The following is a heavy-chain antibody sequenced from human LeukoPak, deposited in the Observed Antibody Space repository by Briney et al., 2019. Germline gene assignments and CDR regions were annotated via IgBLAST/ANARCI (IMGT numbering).Heavy chain of an antibody. J-gene: IGHJ4*02. D-gene: IGHD3-10*01. Sequence: PGGSLRLSCAASGFTFSSYELNWVRQAPGKGLEWVSYISSSGSYRYYADSVKGRFTISRDNAKNSLYLQMNSLRAEDTAVYYCARGMTDYYYGSGNEVDCWGQGTLVTVSS. CDR1: GFTFSSYE. CDR2: ISSSGSYR. CDR3: ARGMTDYYYGSGNEVDC. V-gene: IGHV3-48*03.